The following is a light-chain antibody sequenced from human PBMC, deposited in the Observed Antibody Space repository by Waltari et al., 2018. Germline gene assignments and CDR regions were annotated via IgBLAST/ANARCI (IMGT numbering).Light chain of an antibody. J-gene: IGLJ3*02. Sequence: YVVTPPPSVSVTPGQTATLPFGGENIETKSVNWYQQKPGLAPFLVMFYDNDRPAGIPERFSGSNSGNTATLTINWVEAGDEADYHCQVWDDFIDSGVFGGGTRLSVL. CDR1: NIETKS. CDR2: YDN. V-gene: IGLV3-21*04. CDR3: QVWDDFIDSGV.